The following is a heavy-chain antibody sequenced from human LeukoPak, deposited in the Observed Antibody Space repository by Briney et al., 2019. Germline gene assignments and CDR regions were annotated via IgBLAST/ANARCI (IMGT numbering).Heavy chain of an antibody. CDR1: GFPFSSYA. CDR2: ISGSGGST. CDR3: AKEGYGNGNDY. D-gene: IGHD4-11*01. J-gene: IGHJ4*02. V-gene: IGHV3-23*01. Sequence: GGSLRLSCAASGFPFSSYAMTWVRQAPGKGLEWVSGISGSGGSTHYADSVKGRFTISRDNSKNTLYLQMNSLRAEDTAVYYCAKEGYGNGNDYWGQGTLVTVSS.